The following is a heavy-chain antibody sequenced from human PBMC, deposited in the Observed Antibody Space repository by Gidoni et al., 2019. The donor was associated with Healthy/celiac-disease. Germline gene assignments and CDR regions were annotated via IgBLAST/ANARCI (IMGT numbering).Heavy chain of an antibody. CDR2: IIPIFGTA. J-gene: IGHJ4*02. Sequence: QVQLVQSGAEVKKPGSSVKVSCKASGGTFSSYAISWVRQAPGQGLEWMGGIIPIFGTANYAQKFQGRVTITADKSTSTAYMELSSLRSEDTAVYYCARDLDYYDSSGYYWSTRALGYWGQGTLVTVSS. V-gene: IGHV1-69*06. D-gene: IGHD3-22*01. CDR1: GGTFSSYA. CDR3: ARDLDYYDSSGYYWSTRALGY.